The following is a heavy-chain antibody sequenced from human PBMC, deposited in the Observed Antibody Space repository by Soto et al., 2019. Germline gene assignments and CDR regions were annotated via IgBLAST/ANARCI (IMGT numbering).Heavy chain of an antibody. V-gene: IGHV3-9*01. J-gene: IGHJ6*02. CDR2: ISWNSGSI. CDR1: GFTFDDYA. CDR3: AKADGYYYYYGMDV. Sequence: SLRLSCAASGFTFDDYAMHWVRQAPGKGLEWVSGISWNSGSIGYADSVKGRFTISRDNAKNSLYLQMNSLRAEDTALYYCAKADGYYYYYGMDVWGQGTTVTVSS.